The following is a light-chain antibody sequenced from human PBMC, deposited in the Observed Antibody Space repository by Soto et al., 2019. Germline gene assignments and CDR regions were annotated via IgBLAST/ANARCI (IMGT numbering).Light chain of an antibody. J-gene: IGLJ1*01. Sequence: QSALTQPASVSGSPGQSITISCTGTRSDVGGYNYVYWHQHHPGKAPKLIIYDVTNRPSGVSDRFSGSKSGNTASLTISGLQAEDEADYYCCSYTSSSTDVFGPGTKLTVL. CDR3: CSYTSSSTDV. V-gene: IGLV2-14*03. CDR1: RSDVGGYNY. CDR2: DVT.